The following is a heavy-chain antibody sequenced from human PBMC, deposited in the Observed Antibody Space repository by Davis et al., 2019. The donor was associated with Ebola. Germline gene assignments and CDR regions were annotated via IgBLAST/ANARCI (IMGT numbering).Heavy chain of an antibody. D-gene: IGHD1-26*01. J-gene: IGHJ3*02. V-gene: IGHV3-23*01. CDR3: AKDTSNIWFDI. CDR2: LGTSADT. CDR1: GFIFRSYV. Sequence: GESLKISCAASGFIFRSYVMSWVRQAPGKGLEWVSTLGTSADTYYAYSVKGRFTISRDNSKNTLYLQMNGLRVEDTAIYYCAKDTSNIWFDIWGQGTMVTVSS.